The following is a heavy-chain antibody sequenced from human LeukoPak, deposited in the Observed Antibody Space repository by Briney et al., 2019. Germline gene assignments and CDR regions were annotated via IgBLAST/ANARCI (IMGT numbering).Heavy chain of an antibody. V-gene: IGHV4-34*01. D-gene: IGHD2-21*02. CDR2: INHSGST. CDR1: GGSFSGYY. CDR3: ARGVRLKFDR. Sequence: PSETLSLTCAVYGGSFSGYYWSWIRQPPGKGLEWIGEINHSGSTNYNPSLKSRITISVDTSKNQSSLKLSSVTAADTAVYYCARGVRLKFDRWGKGTLVTVSS. J-gene: IGHJ5*02.